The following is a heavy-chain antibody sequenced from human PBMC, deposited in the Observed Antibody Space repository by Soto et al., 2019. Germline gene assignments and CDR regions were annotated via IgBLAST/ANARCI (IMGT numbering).Heavy chain of an antibody. J-gene: IGHJ4*02. CDR2: INPNSGGT. D-gene: IGHD6-13*01. CDR1: GYTLTVYY. CDR3: ATSIAAAGTSWDY. Sequence: ASVKISCTASGYTLTVYYMHWVRQAPGQGLEWMGWINPNSGGTNYAQKFQGWVTMTRDTSISTAYMELSRLRSDDTAVYYCATSIAAAGTSWDYWGQGTLVTVSS. V-gene: IGHV1-2*04.